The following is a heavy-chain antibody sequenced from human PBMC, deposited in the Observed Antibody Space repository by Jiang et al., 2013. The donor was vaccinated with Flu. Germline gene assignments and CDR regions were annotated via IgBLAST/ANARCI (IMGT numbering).Heavy chain of an antibody. CDR3: ARVAPAYYYDSSGYCDY. V-gene: IGHV1-69*01. Sequence: GAEVKKPGSSVKVSCKASGGTFSSYAISWVRQAPGQGLEWMGGIIPIFGTANYAQKFQGRVTITADESTSTAYMELSSLRSEDTAVYYCARVAPAYYYDSSGYCDYWGQGTLVTVSS. CDR2: IIPIFGTA. CDR1: GGTFSSYA. D-gene: IGHD3-22*01. J-gene: IGHJ4*02.